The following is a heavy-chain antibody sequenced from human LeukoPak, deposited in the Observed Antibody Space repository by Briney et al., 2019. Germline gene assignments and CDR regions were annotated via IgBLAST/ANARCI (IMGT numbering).Heavy chain of an antibody. CDR1: GFTFSSYA. CDR3: APSAFDY. J-gene: IGHJ4*02. V-gene: IGHV3-23*01. CDR2: ISDSGGST. Sequence: GGSLRLSCAASGFTFSSYAMSWARQAPGKGLEWVSTISDSGGSTYYADSVKGRFTNFRDNSKNTLYLQMNSLRAEDTAVYYCAPSAFDYWGQGTLVTVSS.